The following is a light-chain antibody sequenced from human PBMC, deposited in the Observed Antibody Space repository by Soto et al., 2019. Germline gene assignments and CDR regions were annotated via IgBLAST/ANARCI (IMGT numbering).Light chain of an antibody. Sequence: QAVVTQSPSASASLGASVKLTCTLSSGHSNYAIAWHQQQPEKGPRYLMNVNSDGSHTKGDGIPDRFSGSSSGAERYLTISSLQSEDEADYYCQTWGTGIGVFGGGTKVTVL. CDR3: QTWGTGIGV. CDR2: VNSDGSH. J-gene: IGLJ2*01. CDR1: SGHSNYA. V-gene: IGLV4-69*01.